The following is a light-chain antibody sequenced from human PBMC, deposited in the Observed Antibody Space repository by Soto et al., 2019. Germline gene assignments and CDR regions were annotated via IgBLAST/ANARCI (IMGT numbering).Light chain of an antibody. Sequence: DIQMTQSPSYVSASVGDRVTITCRASQVIGSWLAWYQQKPGKAPKLLIYAASRLRSGVPSSFSGSGSGTDFTLTISSLQPEDSATYYCQQANSFPWTFGQGTKVEIK. CDR3: QQANSFPWT. CDR1: QVIGSW. V-gene: IGKV1-12*01. CDR2: AAS. J-gene: IGKJ1*01.